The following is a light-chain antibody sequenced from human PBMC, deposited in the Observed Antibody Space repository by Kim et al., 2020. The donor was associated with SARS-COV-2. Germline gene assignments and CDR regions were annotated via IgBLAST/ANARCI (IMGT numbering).Light chain of an antibody. CDR3: QTWGSGPWV. CDR1: SEHSSYT. J-gene: IGLJ3*02. V-gene: IGLV4-69*02. CDR2: LNSDGSH. Sequence: ASVKLTRTLSSEHSSYTIAWHQQQPEKGPRYLMKLNSDGSHTKGAEIPDRFSGSSSGAERYLAISSLQSDDEADYYCQTWGSGPWVFGGGTQLTVL.